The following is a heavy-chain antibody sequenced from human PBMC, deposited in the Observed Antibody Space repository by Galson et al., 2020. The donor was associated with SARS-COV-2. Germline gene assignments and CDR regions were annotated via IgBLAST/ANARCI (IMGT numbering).Heavy chain of an antibody. Sequence: VQAGGSLRLSCAASAFTVRSNYMSWVRQAPGKGLEWVPVIYSGGSTYYADAVKGRFTISRDNSKNTLYLQMNSLRAEDTAVYYCARDYGDQYLGYWGQGTLVTVSS. D-gene: IGHD4-17*01. CDR3: ARDYGDQYLGY. V-gene: IGHV3-66*01. CDR2: IYSGGST. CDR1: AFTVRSNY. J-gene: IGHJ4*02.